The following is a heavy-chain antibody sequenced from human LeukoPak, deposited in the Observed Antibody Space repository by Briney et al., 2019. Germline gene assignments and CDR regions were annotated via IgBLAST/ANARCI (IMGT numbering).Heavy chain of an antibody. Sequence: ASVKVPCKASGYTFTSFDINWVRQAPGQGLEWMGWMNPNSGNTGYAQKFQGRVTLTRDTSISTAYMELSNLRSEDTAVYYCARGPIFGSGSYFDYWAQGTLVTVSS. V-gene: IGHV1-8*02. CDR3: ARGPIFGSGSYFDY. J-gene: IGHJ4*02. CDR1: GYTFTSFD. D-gene: IGHD3-10*01. CDR2: MNPNSGNT.